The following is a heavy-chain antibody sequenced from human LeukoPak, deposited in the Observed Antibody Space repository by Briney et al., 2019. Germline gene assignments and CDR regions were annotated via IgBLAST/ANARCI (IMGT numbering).Heavy chain of an antibody. CDR2: IKQDGSEK. J-gene: IGHJ4*02. CDR3: AREIREYSSSHFDY. Sequence: GGSLRLSCAASGFTFSSYWMSWVRQAPGKGLEWVANIKQDGSEKYYVDSVKGQFTISRDNAKNSLYLQMNSLRAEDTAVYYCAREIREYSSSHFDYWGQGTLVTVSS. V-gene: IGHV3-7*01. CDR1: GFTFSSYW. D-gene: IGHD6-6*01.